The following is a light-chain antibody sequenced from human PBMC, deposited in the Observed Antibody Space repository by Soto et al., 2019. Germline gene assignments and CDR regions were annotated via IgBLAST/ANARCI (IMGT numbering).Light chain of an antibody. J-gene: IGKJ1*01. Sequence: EIVWTQSTGTLSLSTGERATLSCRASQSVSSSYLAWYQQKPGQAPRLLIYGASSRATGIPDRFSGSGSGTDFTLTISRLEPEDFAVYYCQQYGSSPWTFGQGTKVDIK. CDR2: GAS. V-gene: IGKV3-20*01. CDR3: QQYGSSPWT. CDR1: QSVSSSY.